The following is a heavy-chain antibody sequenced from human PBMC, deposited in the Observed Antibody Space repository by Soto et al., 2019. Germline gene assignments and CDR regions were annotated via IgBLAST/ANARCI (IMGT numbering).Heavy chain of an antibody. Sequence: SETLSLTCTVSNGSISNFYWNWIRQSAGKGLEWIGRIHGSGSATYNPSLRSRVTMSVDTSKNQFSLKVNSVTGADTAVYYCAGDVIAPPNYFDPWGQGTLVTVYS. CDR2: IHGSGSA. V-gene: IGHV4-4*07. D-gene: IGHD4-4*01. CDR1: NGSISNFY. CDR3: AGDVIAPPNYFDP. J-gene: IGHJ5*02.